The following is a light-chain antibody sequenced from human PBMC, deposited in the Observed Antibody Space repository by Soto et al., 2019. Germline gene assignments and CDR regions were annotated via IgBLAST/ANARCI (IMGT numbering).Light chain of an antibody. CDR3: QQYGSSPPKLT. CDR2: DAS. CDR1: QTISTY. J-gene: IGKJ4*01. Sequence: IQMTQSPASLAASVGDRITITCRASQTISTYVNWYRQKSGAAPELLLYDASTLQGGVPSRFSGGASGTDFTLTISRLEPEDFAVYYCQQYGSSPPKLTFGGGTKVDIK. V-gene: IGKV1-39*01.